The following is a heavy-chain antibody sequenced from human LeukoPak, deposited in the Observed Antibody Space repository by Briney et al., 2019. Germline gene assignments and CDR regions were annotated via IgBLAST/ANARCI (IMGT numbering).Heavy chain of an antibody. D-gene: IGHD4-17*01. V-gene: IGHV3-53*01. CDR2: IYSGGST. CDR3: ARGGYGDYVDAFDI. J-gene: IGHJ3*02. CDR1: GFTVSSNY. Sequence: GGSLRLSCAASGFTVSSNYMSWVRQAPGKGLEWVSVIYSGGSTYYADSVKGRFTISRDNSKNTLYLQMNSLRAEDTAVYYCARGGYGDYVDAFDIWGQGTMVTVSS.